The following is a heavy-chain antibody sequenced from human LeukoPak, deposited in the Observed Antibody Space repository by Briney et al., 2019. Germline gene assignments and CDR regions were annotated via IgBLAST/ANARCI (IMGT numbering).Heavy chain of an antibody. Sequence: PGGSLRLSCAAFGFTFSNYAMNWVRQAPGKGLQWVSGISGSGGSTYYADSVKGRFTISRDNSKNTLYLQMNSLRAEDTAVYYCAKESKSNYYQYYGMDVWGQGTTITVSS. CDR3: AKESKSNYYQYYGMDV. J-gene: IGHJ6*02. CDR1: GFTFSNYA. CDR2: ISGSGGST. V-gene: IGHV3-23*01.